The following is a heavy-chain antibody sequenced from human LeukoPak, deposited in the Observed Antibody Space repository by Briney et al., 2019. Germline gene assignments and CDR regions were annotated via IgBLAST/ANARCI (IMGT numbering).Heavy chain of an antibody. CDR1: GYSFTSYW. V-gene: IGHV5-51*01. D-gene: IGHD2-2*01. CDR2: IYPGDSDT. Sequence: GESLKISCKGSGYSFTSYWIGWVRQMPGKGLEWMGIIYPGDSDTRYSPPFQGQVTISADKSISTAYLQWSSLKASDTATYYCARLRWGGYCSSTSCYIRNNWFDPWGQGTLVTVSS. CDR3: ARLRWGGYCSSTSCYIRNNWFDP. J-gene: IGHJ5*02.